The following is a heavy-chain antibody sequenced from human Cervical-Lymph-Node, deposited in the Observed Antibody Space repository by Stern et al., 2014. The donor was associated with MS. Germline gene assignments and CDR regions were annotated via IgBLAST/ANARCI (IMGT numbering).Heavy chain of an antibody. D-gene: IGHD6-19*01. CDR1: GGSISSSSYY. J-gene: IGHJ4*02. CDR3: ARGSGWYGTDY. CDR2: IYYSGST. V-gene: IGHV4-39*01. Sequence: QVQLQESGPGLVKPSETLSLTCTVSGGSISSSSYYWGWIRQPPGKGLEWIGSIYYSGSTYYNPSLKSRVTISVDTSKNQFSLKLSSVTAADTAVYYCARGSGWYGTDYWGQGTLVTVSS.